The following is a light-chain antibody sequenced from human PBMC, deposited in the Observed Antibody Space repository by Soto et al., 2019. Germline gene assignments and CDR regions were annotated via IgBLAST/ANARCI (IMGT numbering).Light chain of an antibody. CDR3: ASWDDSLNGRV. CDR2: SNN. V-gene: IGLV1-44*01. Sequence: QSVLTQAPSASGTPGQRVTISCSGSSSNIGGNSVSWYQQFPGTAPKLLMYSNNQRPSGVPDRFSGSKSGTSASLAISGLQSEDEADYYCASWDDSLNGRVFGGGTKLT. CDR1: SSNIGGNS. J-gene: IGLJ3*02.